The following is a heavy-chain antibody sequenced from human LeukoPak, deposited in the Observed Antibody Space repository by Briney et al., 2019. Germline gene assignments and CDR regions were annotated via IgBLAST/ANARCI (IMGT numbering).Heavy chain of an antibody. CDR3: ARVSLGSSGWYYSDY. V-gene: IGHV4-34*01. Sequence: SETLSLTCAVYGGSFSGYYWSWIRQPPGKGLEWIGEINHSGSTNYNPSLKSRVTISVDTSKNQFSLKLSSVTAADTAVYYCARVSLGSSGWYYSDYWGQGTLVTVSS. CDR2: INHSGST. CDR1: GGSFSGYY. D-gene: IGHD6-19*01. J-gene: IGHJ4*02.